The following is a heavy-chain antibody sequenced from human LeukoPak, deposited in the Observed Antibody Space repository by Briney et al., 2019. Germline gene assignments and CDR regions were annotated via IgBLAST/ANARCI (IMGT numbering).Heavy chain of an antibody. CDR2: INHSGST. J-gene: IGHJ4*02. CDR1: GGSFSGYY. V-gene: IGHV4-34*01. CDR3: ARASTILRYFDWLSYYFDY. Sequence: SETLSLTCAVYGGSFSGYYWSWIRQPPGKGLEWIGEINHSGSTNYNPSLKSRVTISVDTSKNQFSLKLSSVTAADTAVYYCARASTILRYFDWLSYYFDYWGQGTLVTVSS. D-gene: IGHD3-9*01.